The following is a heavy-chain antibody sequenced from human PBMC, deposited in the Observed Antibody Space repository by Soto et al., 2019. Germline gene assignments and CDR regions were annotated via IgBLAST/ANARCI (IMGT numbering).Heavy chain of an antibody. V-gene: IGHV4-59*01. CDR1: GGSISSYY. CDR3: ARSWQDAFDI. CDR2: IYYSGST. Sequence: PSATLSLTCTVSGGSISSYYWSWIRQPPGKGLEWIGYIYYSGSTNYNPSLKSRVTISVDTSKNQFSLKLSSVTAADTAVYYCARSWQDAFDIWGQGTMVTVSS. J-gene: IGHJ3*02. D-gene: IGHD6-13*01.